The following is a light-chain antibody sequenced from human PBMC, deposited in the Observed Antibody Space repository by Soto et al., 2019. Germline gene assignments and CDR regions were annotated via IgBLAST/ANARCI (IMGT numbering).Light chain of an antibody. CDR3: QSSDSRPRGSDV. J-gene: IGLJ1*01. CDR2: GDS. Sequence: QSVLTQPPSVSGAPGQRVTISCTGSSSNIGAGYHVHWYQQLPGAAPKLLIFGDSNRPSGVPDRFSGSKSGTSASLAITGLQADDEADYHCQSSDSRPRGSDVFGTGTKVTV. CDR1: SSNIGAGYH. V-gene: IGLV1-40*01.